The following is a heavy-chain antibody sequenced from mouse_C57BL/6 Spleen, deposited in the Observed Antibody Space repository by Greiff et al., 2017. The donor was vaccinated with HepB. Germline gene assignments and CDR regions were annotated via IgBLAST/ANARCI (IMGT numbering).Heavy chain of an antibody. Sequence: QVQLQQPGAELVKPGASVKMSCKASGYTFTSYWITWVKQRPGQGLEWIGDIYPGSGSTNYNEKFKSKATLTVDTASSTAYMQLSSLTSEDSAVYYCAREGGSSLGDYFDYWGQGTTLTVSS. V-gene: IGHV1-55*01. J-gene: IGHJ2*01. CDR1: GYTFTSYW. D-gene: IGHD1-1*01. CDR2: IYPGSGST. CDR3: AREGGSSLGDYFDY.